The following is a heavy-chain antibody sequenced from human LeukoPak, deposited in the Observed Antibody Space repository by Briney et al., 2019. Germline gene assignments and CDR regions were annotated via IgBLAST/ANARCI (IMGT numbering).Heavy chain of an antibody. CDR2: IIPILGIA. CDR1: GGTFSRYG. D-gene: IGHD2/OR15-2a*01. V-gene: IGHV1-69*04. J-gene: IGHJ5*02. Sequence: ASVKVSCKASGGTFSRYGISWVRQAPGQGLEWMRRIIPILGIANYAQKFQGRVTITADKSTSTAYMELSSLRSEDTAVYYCARDRPEKSICRSFWFDPWGQGTLVTVSS. CDR3: ARDRPEKSICRSFWFDP.